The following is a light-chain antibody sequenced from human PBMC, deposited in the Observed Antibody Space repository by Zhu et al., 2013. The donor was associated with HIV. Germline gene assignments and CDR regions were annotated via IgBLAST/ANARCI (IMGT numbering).Light chain of an antibody. CDR1: QAIRSY. CDR2: AAS. J-gene: IGKJ1*01. CDR3: QQTYSTLTT. Sequence: DIQMTQSPSSLSASVGDRVNITCRASQAIRSYLNWYHQRPGRAPKLLIYAASSLQSGVPSRFSGSGSGTDFTLTISSLQPEDSGTYYCQQTYSTLTTFGQGPRWK. V-gene: IGKV1-39*01.